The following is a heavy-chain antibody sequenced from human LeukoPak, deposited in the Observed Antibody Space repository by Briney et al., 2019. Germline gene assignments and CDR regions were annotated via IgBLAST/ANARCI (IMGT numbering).Heavy chain of an antibody. CDR1: GGSISSYY. CDR2: IYYSGIS. J-gene: IGHJ3*02. CDR3: ASFKVVHDAFDI. D-gene: IGHD3-22*01. Sequence: SETLSLTCTVSGGSISSYYWSWIRQPPGKGLEWIGYIYYSGISSYNPSLKSRLTISVDTSKNQFSLKLSSVTAADTAVYYCASFKVVHDAFDIWGQGTMVTGSS. V-gene: IGHV4-59*01.